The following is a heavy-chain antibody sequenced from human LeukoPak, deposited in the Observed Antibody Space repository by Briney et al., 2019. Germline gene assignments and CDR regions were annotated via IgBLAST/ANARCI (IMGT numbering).Heavy chain of an antibody. J-gene: IGHJ6*02. CDR3: ARPFSRFCSGGSCYFQHTDV. CDR2: IFPDDSDT. V-gene: IGHV5-51*01. CDR1: GYSFTDFW. D-gene: IGHD2-15*01. Sequence: GESLKISCQASGYSFTDFWLGWVRQMPGEGLEWMGIIFPDDSDTIYSPSFQGQVTISADTSISTAYLQWSSLKASDTATYYCARPFSRFCSGGSCYFQHTDVWGQGTAVTVYS.